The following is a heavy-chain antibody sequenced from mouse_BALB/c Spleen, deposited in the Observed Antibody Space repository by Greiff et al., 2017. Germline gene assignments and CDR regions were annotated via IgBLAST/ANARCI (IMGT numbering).Heavy chain of an antibody. V-gene: IGHV5-17*02. J-gene: IGHJ4*01. CDR1: GFTFSSFG. Sequence: EVKVVESGGGLVQPGGSRKLSCAASGFTFSSFGMHWVRQSPEKGLEWVAYISSGSSTIYYADTVKGRFTISRDNPKNTLFLQMTSLRSEDTSMYYCARSEGNYRGYAMDYWGQGASVTVSS. D-gene: IGHD2-1*01. CDR2: ISSGSSTI. CDR3: ARSEGNYRGYAMDY.